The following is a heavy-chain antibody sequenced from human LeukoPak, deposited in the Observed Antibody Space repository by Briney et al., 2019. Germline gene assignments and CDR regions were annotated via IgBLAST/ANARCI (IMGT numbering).Heavy chain of an antibody. CDR2: INHSRIT. Sequence: PSETLSLTCGVYGGSFSGYYWTWIRQPPGKGLEWIGEINHSRITNYNPSLKSRVTISIDTSKSQFSLKLNSVTAADTAVYYCSRGLSDVYWGQGTLVTVSS. J-gene: IGHJ4*02. V-gene: IGHV4-34*01. CDR3: SRGLSDVY. CDR1: GGSFSGYY.